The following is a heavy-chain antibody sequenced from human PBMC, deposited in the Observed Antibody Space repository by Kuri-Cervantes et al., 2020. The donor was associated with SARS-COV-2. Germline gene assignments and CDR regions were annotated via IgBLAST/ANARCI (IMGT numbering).Heavy chain of an antibody. V-gene: IGHV4-38-2*02. CDR2: IYHSGST. CDR3: ARDSSSGWFSY. CDR1: GYSISSGYY. Sequence: GSLRLSCTVSGYSISSGYYWGWIRQPPGKGLEWIGSIYHSGSTYYNPSLKSRVTISVDTSKNQFSLKLSSVTAADTAVYYCARDSSSGWFSYWGQGTLVTVSS. J-gene: IGHJ4*02. D-gene: IGHD6-19*01.